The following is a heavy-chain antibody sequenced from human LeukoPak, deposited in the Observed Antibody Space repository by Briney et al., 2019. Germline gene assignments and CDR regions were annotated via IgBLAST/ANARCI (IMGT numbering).Heavy chain of an antibody. V-gene: IGHV3-30*03. D-gene: IGHD1-1*01. Sequence: GRSLRLSCAASGFTFSSYGMHWVRQAPGKGLEWVAVISYDGSNKHYADSVKGRFTISRDNSEDTLYLQMNSLRVEDTAVYYCVRDPSGSGFAFDSWGQGALVTVSS. CDR2: ISYDGSNK. CDR1: GFTFSSYG. J-gene: IGHJ4*02. CDR3: VRDPSGSGFAFDS.